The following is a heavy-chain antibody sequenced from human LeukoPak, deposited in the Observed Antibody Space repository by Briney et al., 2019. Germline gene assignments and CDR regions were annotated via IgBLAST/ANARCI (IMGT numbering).Heavy chain of an antibody. CDR3: ATLGVGDTPGDY. J-gene: IGHJ4*02. Sequence: SETLSLTCTVSGYSITSPNYWGWIRQPPGKGLEWIGSIYHSGSTYHNPSLKSRVTMSVDTSKNQLSLNLSSVTAADTAVYYCATLGVGDTPGDYWGQGTLVTVSS. V-gene: IGHV4-38-2*02. CDR2: IYHSGST. D-gene: IGHD1-26*01. CDR1: GYSITSPNY.